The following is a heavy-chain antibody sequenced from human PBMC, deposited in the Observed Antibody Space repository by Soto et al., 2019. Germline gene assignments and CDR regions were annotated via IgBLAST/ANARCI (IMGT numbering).Heavy chain of an antibody. CDR1: GFTFSSYV. Sequence: GGSLRLSCAASGFTFSSYVMSWVRQAPGKGLEWVSAISGSGGSTYYADSVKGRFTISRDNSKNTLYLQMNSLRAEDTAVYYCAKTPQAAAGTGWFDPWGQGTLVTVSS. D-gene: IGHD6-13*01. V-gene: IGHV3-23*01. CDR2: ISGSGGST. J-gene: IGHJ5*02. CDR3: AKTPQAAAGTGWFDP.